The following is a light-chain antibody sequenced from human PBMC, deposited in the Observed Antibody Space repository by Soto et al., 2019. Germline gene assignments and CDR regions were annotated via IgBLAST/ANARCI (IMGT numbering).Light chain of an antibody. CDR3: CSLTTSHTYV. CDR1: SSVIGHYDY. V-gene: IGLV2-14*03. Sequence: QSVLTQPASVSGSPGQSITISCTGTSSVIGHYDYVSWYQQHPGKAPKLMIYHVTYRPSGVSNRYSGSKSGNSASLTISGLQADDEADYYYCSLTTSHTYVFGSGTKLTVL. J-gene: IGLJ1*01. CDR2: HVT.